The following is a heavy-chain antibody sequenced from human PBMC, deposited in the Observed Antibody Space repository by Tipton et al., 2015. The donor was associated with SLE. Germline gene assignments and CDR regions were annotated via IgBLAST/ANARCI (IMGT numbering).Heavy chain of an antibody. CDR2: IYYSGST. Sequence: TLSLTCTVSGDSISSGDYFWTWIRQSPGKGLEWIGYIYYSGSTNYNPSLKSRVTISVDTSKNQFSLKLSSVTAADTAVYYCARDDAFDIWGQGTMVTVSS. V-gene: IGHV4-61*08. CDR1: GDSISSGDYF. CDR3: ARDDAFDI. J-gene: IGHJ3*02.